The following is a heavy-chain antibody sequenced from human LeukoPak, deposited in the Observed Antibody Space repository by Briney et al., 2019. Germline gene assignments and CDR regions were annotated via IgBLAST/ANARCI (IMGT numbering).Heavy chain of an antibody. D-gene: IGHD1-26*01. CDR2: ISSSSSYI. Sequence: GGALRLSCAASGFTFSSYSMNWVRQAPGKGLEWVSSISSSSSYIYYADSVKGRFTISRDNAKNSLYLQMNRMRAEDEAVYYCSRDHRGKVGATVGLWGQGTLVTVSS. V-gene: IGHV3-21*01. CDR1: GFTFSSYS. J-gene: IGHJ4*02. CDR3: SRDHRGKVGATVGL.